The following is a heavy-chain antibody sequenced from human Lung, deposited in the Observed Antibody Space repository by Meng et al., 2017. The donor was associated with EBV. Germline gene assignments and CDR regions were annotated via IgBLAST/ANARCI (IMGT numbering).Heavy chain of an antibody. CDR1: GFSFSAYW. CDR2: ITPDGGRT. V-gene: IGHV3-74*01. Sequence: EVQLLGSGGASVQPGGSLRLSFATSGFSFSAYWMHWVRQVPGKGLQWVSRITPDGGRTDYADSVQGRFTISRDNAAKTLFLQMKSLRPEDSAVYYCSRDLMGPDDWWGQETLVTVSS. J-gene: IGHJ4*02. CDR3: SRDLMGPDDW. D-gene: IGHD1-26*01.